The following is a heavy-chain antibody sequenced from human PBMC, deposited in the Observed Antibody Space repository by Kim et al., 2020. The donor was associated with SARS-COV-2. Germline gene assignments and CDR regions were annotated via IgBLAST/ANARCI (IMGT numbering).Heavy chain of an antibody. V-gene: IGHV3-7*03. Sequence: GGSLRLSCAASGFTFSSYWMSWVRQAPGKGLEWVANIKQDGNEKYYVDSVKGRFTISRDNAKNSLYLQMNSLRAEDTAVYYCARRWFLEGPGVDYWGQGTLVTVSS. J-gene: IGHJ4*02. D-gene: IGHD3-3*01. CDR2: IKQDGNEK. CDR3: ARRWFLEGPGVDY. CDR1: GFTFSSYW.